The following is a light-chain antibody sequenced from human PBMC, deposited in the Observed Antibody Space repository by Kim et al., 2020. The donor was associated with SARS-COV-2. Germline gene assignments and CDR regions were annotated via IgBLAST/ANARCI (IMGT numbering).Light chain of an antibody. CDR3: QSADSSGPFVV. Sequence: SYELTQPPSLSVSPGQTARITCSGDGLPNQYAYWYQQKPGRAPLLVIYKDNARPFGIPARFSGSSSGTTVTLIISGVQAEDEGDYYCQSADSSGPFVVFG. CDR2: KDN. J-gene: IGLJ3*02. V-gene: IGLV3-25*03. CDR1: GLPNQY.